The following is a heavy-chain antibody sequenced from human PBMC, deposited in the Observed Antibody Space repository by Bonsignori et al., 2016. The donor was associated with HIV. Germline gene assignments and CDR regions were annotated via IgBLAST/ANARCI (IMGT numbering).Heavy chain of an antibody. Sequence: QVQLVQSGGGVVQPGATLRLSCVASGSTFPYFGINWVRQAPGKAPEWVSYIRYDGSETSYIDSVKGRFTISRDNSKNTLYLEMSNLKIEDTAVYFCAKGLHRGFDIWGQGTTVSVSS. V-gene: IGHV3-30*02. J-gene: IGHJ3*02. CDR3: AKGLHRGFDI. CDR2: IRYDGSET. D-gene: IGHD5-18*01. CDR1: GSTFPYFG.